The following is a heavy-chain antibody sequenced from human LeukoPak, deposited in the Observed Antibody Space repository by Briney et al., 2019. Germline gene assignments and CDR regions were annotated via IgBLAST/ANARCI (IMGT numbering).Heavy chain of an antibody. Sequence: GRSLRLSCAASGFTFSSYAMSWVRQAPGKGLEWVSAISGSGGSTYYADSVKGRFTISRDNSKNTLYLQMNSLRAEDTAVYYCAKDQPVNSSGYFDAFDIWGQGTMVTVSS. CDR3: AKDQPVNSSGYFDAFDI. CDR1: GFTFSSYA. D-gene: IGHD3-22*01. J-gene: IGHJ3*02. V-gene: IGHV3-23*01. CDR2: ISGSGGST.